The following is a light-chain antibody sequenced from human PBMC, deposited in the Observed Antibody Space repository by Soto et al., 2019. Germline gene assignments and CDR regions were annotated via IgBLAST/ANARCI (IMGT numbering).Light chain of an antibody. V-gene: IGLV2-14*03. CDR3: SASTYGSTLV. CDR2: DVR. CDR1: SRDIGAYNL. J-gene: IGLJ2*01. Sequence: QSALTQPASLSGSPGQSVTISWTGTSRDIGAYNLVSWYQQLPGKAPKLLIYDVRSRPSGISYRFSGSKSGTTASLTISSLRAEDEADYYCSASTYGSTLVFGGGTKLTVL.